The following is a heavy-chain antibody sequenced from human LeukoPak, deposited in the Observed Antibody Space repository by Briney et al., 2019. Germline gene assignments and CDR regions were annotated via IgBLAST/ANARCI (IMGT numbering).Heavy chain of an antibody. Sequence: SETLSLTCAVYGGSFSGYYWSWIRQPPGKGLEWIGEINNSGSTNYNPSLKSRVTISVDTSKNQFSLKLSSVTAADTAVYYCARHRGITMVRGVIPRRGWFDPWGQGTLVTVSS. J-gene: IGHJ5*02. CDR3: ARHRGITMVRGVIPRRGWFDP. CDR2: INNSGST. V-gene: IGHV4-34*01. D-gene: IGHD3-10*01. CDR1: GGSFSGYY.